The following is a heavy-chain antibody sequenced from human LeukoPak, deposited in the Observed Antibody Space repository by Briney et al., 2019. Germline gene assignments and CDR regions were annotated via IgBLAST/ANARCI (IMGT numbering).Heavy chain of an antibody. D-gene: IGHD3-22*01. CDR2: IYYSGST. J-gene: IGHJ4*02. CDR1: GGSISSYY. Sequence: PSETLSLTCTVSGGSISSYYWSWIRQPPGKGLEWIGYIYYSGSTNYNPSLKSRVTISVDTSKNQFSLKLSSVTAADTAVYYCARGSAYYYDSSGYYLGLPFDYWGQGTLVTVSS. CDR3: ARGSAYYYDSSGYYLGLPFDY. V-gene: IGHV4-59*12.